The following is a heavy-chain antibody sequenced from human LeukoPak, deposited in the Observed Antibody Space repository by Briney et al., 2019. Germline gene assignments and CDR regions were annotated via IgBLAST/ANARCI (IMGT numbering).Heavy chain of an antibody. CDR1: GFTFSNYG. V-gene: IGHV3-30*18. D-gene: IGHD3-16*01. CDR3: AKRNLGNIDY. J-gene: IGHJ4*02. CDR2: ISYDGSNK. Sequence: GGSLRLSCAASGFTFSNYGMHWVRQAPGKGLEGLAVISYDGSNKYYADSVKGRFTISRDNSKNTLYLQMNSLRAEDTAVYYCAKRNLGNIDYWGQGTLVTVSS.